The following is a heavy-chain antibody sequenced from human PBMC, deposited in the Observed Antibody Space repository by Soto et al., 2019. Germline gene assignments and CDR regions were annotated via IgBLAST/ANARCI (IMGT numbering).Heavy chain of an antibody. Sequence: QVQLVESGGGVVQPGRSLRLSCAASGFTFSSYGMHWVRQAPGKGLEWVAVIWYDGSNKYYADSVKGRFTISRDNSKNTLYLRMISLRAEDTAVYYCARNQLPTYYYYGMDVWGQGTTVTVS. D-gene: IGHD2-2*01. CDR1: GFTFSSYG. J-gene: IGHJ6*02. CDR2: IWYDGSNK. CDR3: ARNQLPTYYYYGMDV. V-gene: IGHV3-33*01.